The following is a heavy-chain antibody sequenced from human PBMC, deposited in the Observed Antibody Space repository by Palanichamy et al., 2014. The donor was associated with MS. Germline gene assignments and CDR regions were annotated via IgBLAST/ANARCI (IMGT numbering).Heavy chain of an antibody. J-gene: IGHJ3*02. Sequence: QVQLQESGPGLVKPSQTLSLTCTVSDASISSGGYYWSWIRQYPGKGLEWIGYIYYSVSTYYNPSLKSRVTILVDTSKNQFSLKLNSVTAADTAVYYCAREGLGYDSTSLGAFDIWGQGTMVTVSS. CDR3: AREGLGYDSTSLGAFDI. CDR1: DASISSGGYY. CDR2: IYYSVST. V-gene: IGHV4-31*03. D-gene: IGHD3-22*01.